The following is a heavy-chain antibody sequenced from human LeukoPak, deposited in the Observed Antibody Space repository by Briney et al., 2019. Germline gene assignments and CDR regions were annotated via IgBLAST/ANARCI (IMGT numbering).Heavy chain of an antibody. Sequence: GASVKVSCKASGYTFTSYGISWVRQAPGQGLEWMGWISAYNGNTNYAQKLQGRVTITRDTSASTAYMELSSLRSEDTAVYYCATPSGYYDSSGYYDLDYWGQGTLVTVSS. CDR2: ISAYNGNT. V-gene: IGHV1-18*01. CDR1: GYTFTSYG. D-gene: IGHD3-22*01. CDR3: ATPSGYYDSSGYYDLDY. J-gene: IGHJ4*02.